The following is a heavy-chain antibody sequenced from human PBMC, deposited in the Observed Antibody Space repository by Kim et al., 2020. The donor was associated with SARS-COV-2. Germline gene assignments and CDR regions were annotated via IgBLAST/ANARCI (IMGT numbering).Heavy chain of an antibody. D-gene: IGHD3-9*01. V-gene: IGHV3-23*01. J-gene: IGHJ4*02. CDR1: GFTFSSHA. CDR2: VRGSGTT. Sequence: GGSLRLSCTASGFTFSSHAMSWVRQASGKGLEWVSTVRGSGTTYYADSVQGRFTISRDNSQNTLYLQMNSLRAEDTAIYYCAKASADWYCDYWGQGILVT. CDR3: AKASADWYCDY.